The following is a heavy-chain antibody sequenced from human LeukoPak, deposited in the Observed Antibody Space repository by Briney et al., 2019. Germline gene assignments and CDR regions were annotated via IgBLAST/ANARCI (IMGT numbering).Heavy chain of an antibody. V-gene: IGHV3-48*02. Sequence: GGSLRLSCAASGFSFGSYSMNWVRQAPGKGLEWVSYISSSGSTIYYADSVKGRFTISRDNAKNSLYLQMNSLRDEDTAVYYCARAHYDSSGYYLFDYWGQGTLVTVSS. CDR2: ISSSGSTI. J-gene: IGHJ4*02. CDR3: ARAHYDSSGYYLFDY. CDR1: GFSFGSYS. D-gene: IGHD3-22*01.